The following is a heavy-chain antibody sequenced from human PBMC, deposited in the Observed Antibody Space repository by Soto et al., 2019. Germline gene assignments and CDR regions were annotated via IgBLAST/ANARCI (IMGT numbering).Heavy chain of an antibody. D-gene: IGHD6-13*01. CDR3: ASCSIAAASYYYYYYMDV. J-gene: IGHJ6*03. CDR1: GFTFSDYY. Sequence: QVQLVESGGGLVKPGGSLRLSCAASGFTFSDYYMSWIRQAPGKGLEWVSYISSSGSTIYYADSVKGRFTISRDNAKNSLYLQMNSLRAEDTAVYYCASCSIAAASYYYYYYMDVWGKGTTVTVSS. V-gene: IGHV3-11*01. CDR2: ISSSGSTI.